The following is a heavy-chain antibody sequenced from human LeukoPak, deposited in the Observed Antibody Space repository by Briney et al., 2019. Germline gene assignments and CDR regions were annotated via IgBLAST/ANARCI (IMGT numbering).Heavy chain of an antibody. Sequence: PGGSLRLACAASGFTFSSYWMHWVRQAPGKGLVWVSRINSDGSSTSYADSVKGRFTISRDNAKDTLYLQMNSLRAEDTAVYYCARGGRYSYASFDYWGQGTLVTVSS. CDR1: GFTFSSYW. J-gene: IGHJ4*02. V-gene: IGHV3-74*01. D-gene: IGHD5-18*01. CDR3: ARGGRYSYASFDY. CDR2: INSDGSST.